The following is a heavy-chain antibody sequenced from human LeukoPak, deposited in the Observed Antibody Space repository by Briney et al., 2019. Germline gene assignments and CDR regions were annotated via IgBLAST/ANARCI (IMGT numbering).Heavy chain of an antibody. Sequence: SQTLSLTCAISGDSVSSNNAAWNWIRQSPSRGLEWLGRTYHRSTWYDDYVVSVRSRLTITLDISKNQVSLQLNSVTPEDTAVYYCTREVAGTGGFDYWGQGITVTVSS. J-gene: IGHJ4*02. CDR2: TYHRSTWYD. D-gene: IGHD6-13*01. V-gene: IGHV6-1*01. CDR3: TREVAGTGGFDY. CDR1: GDSVSSNNAA.